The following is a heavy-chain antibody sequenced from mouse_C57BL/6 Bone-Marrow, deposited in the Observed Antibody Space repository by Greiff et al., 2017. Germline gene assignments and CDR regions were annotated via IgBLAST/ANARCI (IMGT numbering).Heavy chain of an antibody. CDR3: TTRGYYCAMDY. Sequence: DVQLQESGAELVRPGASVKLSCTASGFNIKDDYMHWVKQRPEQGLEWIGWIDPENGDTEYASKFQGKATITADTSSNTAYLQLSSLTSEDTAVYYCTTRGYYCAMDYWGQGTSVTVSS. CDR2: IDPENGDT. CDR1: GFNIKDDY. J-gene: IGHJ4*01. V-gene: IGHV14-4*01. D-gene: IGHD2-2*01.